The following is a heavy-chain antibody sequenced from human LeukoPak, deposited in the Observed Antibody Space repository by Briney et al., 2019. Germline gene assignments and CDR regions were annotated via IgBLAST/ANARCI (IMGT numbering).Heavy chain of an antibody. V-gene: IGHV4-4*07. D-gene: IGHD7-27*01. Sequence: SETLSLTCTVSGGSIFSYYWNWIRQPAGKGLEWIGHIYTSGSTNYNPSLKSRVTMSVDTSKNQFSLKLSSVTAADTAVYYCARWGSHSYWYFDLWGRGTLVAVSS. CDR3: ARWGSHSYWYFDL. CDR1: GGSIFSYY. J-gene: IGHJ2*01. CDR2: IYTSGST.